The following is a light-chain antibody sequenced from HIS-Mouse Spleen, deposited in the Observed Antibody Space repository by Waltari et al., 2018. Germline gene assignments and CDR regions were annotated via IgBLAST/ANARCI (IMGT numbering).Light chain of an antibody. CDR3: SSYAGSNNLV. Sequence: QSALTQPPSASGSPGPSVTIPCTGTSSDVGGYNYGPWYQQHPGKAPKLMIYEVSKRPSGVPDRFSGSKSGNTASLTVSGLQAEDEADYYCSSYAGSNNLVFGGGTKLTVL. CDR1: SSDVGGYNY. J-gene: IGLJ2*01. V-gene: IGLV2-8*01. CDR2: EVS.